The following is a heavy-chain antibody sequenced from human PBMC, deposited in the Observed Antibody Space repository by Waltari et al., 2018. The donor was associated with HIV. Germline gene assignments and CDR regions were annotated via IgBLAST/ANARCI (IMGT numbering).Heavy chain of an antibody. D-gene: IGHD3-10*01. J-gene: IGHJ4*02. Sequence: QVQLVQSGAEVKKPGASVKVSCKASGYTFTSYYMHWVRQAPGQGLEWMGIINPSGGSTSYAQKFQGRVTMTRDTSTSTVYMELSSLRSEDTAVYYCASSFSYYYGSGRGGAYYFDYWGQGTLVTVSS. CDR1: GYTFTSYY. CDR2: INPSGGST. V-gene: IGHV1-46*01. CDR3: ASSFSYYYGSGRGGAYYFDY.